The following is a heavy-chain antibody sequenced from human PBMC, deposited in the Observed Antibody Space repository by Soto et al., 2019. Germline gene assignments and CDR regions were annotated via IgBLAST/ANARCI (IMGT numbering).Heavy chain of an antibody. Sequence: SETLSLTCTVSGGSISSYYWSWIRQPPGKGLEWIGYIYYSGSTNYNPSLKSRVTISVDTSKNQFSLKLSSVTAADTAVYYCARVKQQLVLTLDPWGQGTLVTVSS. J-gene: IGHJ5*02. CDR3: ARVKQQLVLTLDP. D-gene: IGHD6-13*01. CDR2: IYYSGST. V-gene: IGHV4-59*01. CDR1: GGSISSYY.